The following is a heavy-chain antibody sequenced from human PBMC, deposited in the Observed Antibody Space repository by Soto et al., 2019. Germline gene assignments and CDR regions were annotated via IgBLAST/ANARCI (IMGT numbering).Heavy chain of an antibody. CDR1: GFTFSSYA. J-gene: IGHJ6*02. CDR3: ARARPFAALTLYGMDV. Sequence: TGGSLRLSCAASGFTFSSYAMHWVRQAPGKGLEWVAVISYDGSNKYYADSVKGRFTISRDNSKNTLYLQMNSLRAEDTAVYYCARARPFAALTLYGMDVWGQGTTVTVSS. D-gene: IGHD6-25*01. V-gene: IGHV3-30-3*01. CDR2: ISYDGSNK.